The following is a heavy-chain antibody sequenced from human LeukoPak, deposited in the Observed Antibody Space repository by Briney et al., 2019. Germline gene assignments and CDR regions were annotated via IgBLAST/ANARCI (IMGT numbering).Heavy chain of an antibody. CDR1: GFTFSSYA. CDR3: AKVGYYYDSSGYYQTLEYFQH. Sequence: GGSLRLSCAASGFTFSSYAMSWVRQAPGKGLEWVSAISGSGGSTYYADSVKGRFTISRDNSKNTLYLQMNSLRAEDTAVYYCAKVGYYYDSSGYYQTLEYFQHWGQGTLVTVSS. J-gene: IGHJ1*01. V-gene: IGHV3-23*01. D-gene: IGHD3-22*01. CDR2: ISGSGGST.